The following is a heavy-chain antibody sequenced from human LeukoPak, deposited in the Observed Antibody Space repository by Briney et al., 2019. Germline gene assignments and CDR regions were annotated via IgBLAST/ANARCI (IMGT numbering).Heavy chain of an antibody. CDR3: ARGSSITIFGVVIYDAFDI. CDR2: ISSSSSYI. Sequence: GGSLRLSCAASGFTFSSYSMNWVRQAPGKGLEWVSSISSSSSYIYYADSVKGRFTISRDNAKNSLYLQMNSLRAEDTAVYYCARGSSITIFGVVIYDAFDIWAKGQWSPSLQ. V-gene: IGHV3-21*01. J-gene: IGHJ3*02. CDR1: GFTFSSYS. D-gene: IGHD3-3*01.